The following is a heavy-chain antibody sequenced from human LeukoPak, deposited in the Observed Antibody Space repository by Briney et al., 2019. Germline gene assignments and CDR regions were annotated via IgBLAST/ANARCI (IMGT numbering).Heavy chain of an antibody. CDR1: GGSISSYY. Sequence: SETLSLTCTVSGGSISSYYWSWIRQPAGKGLEWIGRIYTSGSTNYNPSLKSRVTMSVDTSKNQLSLKLSSVTAADTAVYYCAIAARSWEYFDYWGQGTLVTVSS. J-gene: IGHJ4*02. D-gene: IGHD6-6*01. CDR2: IYTSGST. CDR3: AIAARSWEYFDY. V-gene: IGHV4-4*07.